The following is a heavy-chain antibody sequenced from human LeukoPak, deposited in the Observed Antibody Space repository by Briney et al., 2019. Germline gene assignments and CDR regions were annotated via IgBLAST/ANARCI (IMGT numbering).Heavy chain of an antibody. D-gene: IGHD6-13*01. CDR2: ISGSGGST. Sequence: GGSLRLSCAASGVIFSSYAMSWVRQAPGKGLEWVSAISGSGGSTYYADSVKGRFTISRDNSKNTLYLQMNSLRAEDTAVYYCAKDLFLGSSPTFGPWGQGTLVTVSS. CDR1: GVIFSSYA. V-gene: IGHV3-23*01. J-gene: IGHJ5*02. CDR3: AKDLFLGSSPTFGP.